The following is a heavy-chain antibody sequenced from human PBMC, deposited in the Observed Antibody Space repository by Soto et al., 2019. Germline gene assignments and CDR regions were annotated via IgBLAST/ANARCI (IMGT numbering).Heavy chain of an antibody. D-gene: IGHD4-17*01. CDR2: IYYSGST. J-gene: IGHJ4*02. CDR3: ARVEAGYGDYFPYYFDY. V-gene: IGHV4-31*03. Sequence: SETLSHTCTVSGGSISSGGYYWSWIRQHPGKGLEWIGYIYYSGSTYYNPSLKSRVTISVDTSKNQFSLKLSSVTAADTAVYYCARVEAGYGDYFPYYFDYWGPGTLVTVSS. CDR1: GGSISSGGYY.